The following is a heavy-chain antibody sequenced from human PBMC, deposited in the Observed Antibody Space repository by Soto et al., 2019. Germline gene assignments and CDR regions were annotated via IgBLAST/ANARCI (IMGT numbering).Heavy chain of an antibody. CDR1: GFSLSTSGVG. V-gene: IGHV2-5*02. Sequence: QITLKESGPTLVKPTQTLTLTCTFSGFSLSTSGVGVGWIRQPPGKALEWLALIYWDGDKRYSPSLRSRLTITQDTSKNQVVLTVTNMDPVDTATYYCARDSSGWYGFDYWGQGALVTVSS. CDR3: ARDSSGWYGFDY. D-gene: IGHD6-19*01. CDR2: IYWDGDK. J-gene: IGHJ4*02.